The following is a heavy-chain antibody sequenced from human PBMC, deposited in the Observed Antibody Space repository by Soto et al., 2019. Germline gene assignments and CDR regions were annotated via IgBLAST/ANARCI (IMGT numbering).Heavy chain of an antibody. CDR2: IWNDGIKK. D-gene: IGHD4-17*01. CDR1: GFTFSRYG. V-gene: IGHV3-33*01. Sequence: QVQLVESGGGVVQPGRSLRLSCVASGFTFSRYGMHWVRQAPGKGLEWLAVIWNDGIKKVYDDSVKGRFTISRDNSKNTVYLEMDSLRDEDTSVYYCARDDDYEANAIDLWGQGTLVTVSS. CDR3: ARDDDYEANAIDL. J-gene: IGHJ5*02.